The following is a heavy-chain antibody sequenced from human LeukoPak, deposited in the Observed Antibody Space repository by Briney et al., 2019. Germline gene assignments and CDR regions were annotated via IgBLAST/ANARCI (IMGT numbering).Heavy chain of an antibody. V-gene: IGHV3-48*01. CDR2: ISSSSSTI. Sequence: GGSLRLSCAASGFTFSSYSMNWVRQAPGKGLEWVSYISSSSSTIYYADSVKGRFTISRDNAKNSLYLQMNGLRAEDTAVYYCARGRYCSSTSCSDDDAFDIWGQGTMVTVSS. CDR3: ARGRYCSSTSCSDDDAFDI. J-gene: IGHJ3*02. CDR1: GFTFSSYS. D-gene: IGHD2-2*01.